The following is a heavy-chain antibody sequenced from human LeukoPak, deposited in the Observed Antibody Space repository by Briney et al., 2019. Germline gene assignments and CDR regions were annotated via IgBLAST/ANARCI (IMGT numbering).Heavy chain of an antibody. J-gene: IGHJ4*02. V-gene: IGHV3-7*01. CDR1: GFTFSSYS. Sequence: GGSLRLSCAASGFTFSSYSMNWVRQAPGKGLEWVANIKQDGSEKYYVDSVKGRFTISRDNAKNSLYLQMNSLRAEDTAVYYCAREVTPYYWGQGTLVTVSS. CDR3: AREVTPYY. CDR2: IKQDGSEK. D-gene: IGHD2-15*01.